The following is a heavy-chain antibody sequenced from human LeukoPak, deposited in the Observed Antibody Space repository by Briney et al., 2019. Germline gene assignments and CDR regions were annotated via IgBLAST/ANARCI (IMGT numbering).Heavy chain of an antibody. CDR1: GFSFHYYA. Sequence: PGGSLRLSCAASGFSFHYYAIHWVRQAPGKGLEWVAVISYDGSNQYYADSVKGRFTISRDNSKNTLYLQMNSLRPEDTAIYYCASDRVFYGLDVWGQGTTVTVSS. J-gene: IGHJ6*02. CDR3: ASDRVFYGLDV. V-gene: IGHV3-30-3*01. CDR2: ISYDGSNQ.